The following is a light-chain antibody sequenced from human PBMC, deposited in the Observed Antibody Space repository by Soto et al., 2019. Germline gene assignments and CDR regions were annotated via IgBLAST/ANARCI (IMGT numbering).Light chain of an antibody. J-gene: IGLJ1*01. Sequence: QSVLTQPASVSGSPGQSITISCTGTSSDVGGYNYVSWYQHHAGKAPRLMIYASSNRPSGVSHRFSGSRSDNTASLTISGLQAEDEADYYCSSYTSGTTLYVFGTGTKVTVL. V-gene: IGLV2-14*01. CDR2: ASS. CDR1: SSDVGGYNY. CDR3: SSYTSGTTLYV.